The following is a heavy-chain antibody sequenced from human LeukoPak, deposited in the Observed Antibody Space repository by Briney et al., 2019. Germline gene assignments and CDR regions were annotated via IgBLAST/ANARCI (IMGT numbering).Heavy chain of an antibody. Sequence: GGSLRLSCATSGFTFTYYGMNWVRQAPGKGLEWVSYISNSAILYADSVKGRFTISRDNARKSLYLQMNSLRAEDTAVYYCAINGCYRGVCDFDVWGQGTMVAISS. J-gene: IGHJ3*01. CDR3: AINGCYRGVCDFDV. D-gene: IGHD2-21*01. CDR2: ISNSAI. CDR1: GFTFTYYG. V-gene: IGHV3-48*01.